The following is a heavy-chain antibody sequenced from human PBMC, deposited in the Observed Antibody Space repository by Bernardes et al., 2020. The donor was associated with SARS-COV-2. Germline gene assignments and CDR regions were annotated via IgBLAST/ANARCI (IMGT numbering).Heavy chain of an antibody. CDR3: ARTIGAYYGMDV. V-gene: IGHV3-33*01. Sequence: GSLRLSCAASGFTFSSYGMHWVRQAPGKGLEWVAVIWYDGSNKYYADSVKGRFTISRDNSKNTLYLQMNSLRAEDTAVYYCARTIGAYYGMDVWGQGTTVTVSS. CDR2: IWYDGSNK. CDR1: GFTFSSYG. J-gene: IGHJ6*02.